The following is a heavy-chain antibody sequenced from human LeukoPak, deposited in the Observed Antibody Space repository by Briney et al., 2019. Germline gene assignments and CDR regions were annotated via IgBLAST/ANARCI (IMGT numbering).Heavy chain of an antibody. D-gene: IGHD2-21*01. CDR2: ISSSSSFL. J-gene: IGHJ4*02. V-gene: IGHV3-21*01. Sequence: GVSLRLPCAASGFTFTRYAMSWVRQAQGKELEWVSSISSSSSFLHYADPVKGRFTSARDNAKNSLYLQLNSLRADDAAVYYCARGQYCGGDCFYFDYWGQGTLVTVSS. CDR3: ARGQYCGGDCFYFDY. CDR1: GFTFTRYA.